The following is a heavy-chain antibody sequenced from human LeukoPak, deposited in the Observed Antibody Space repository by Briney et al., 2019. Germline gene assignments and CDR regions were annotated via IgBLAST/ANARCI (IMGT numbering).Heavy chain of an antibody. CDR1: GGSIRSYY. CDR3: AGGDWFDP. V-gene: IGHV4-59*01. Sequence: SETLSLTCTVSGGSIRSYYWNWLRQPPGKRLEWIGYISYSGSTDYNPSLKSRVAVSVDTSKNQFSLQLYAVTAADTALYYCAGGDWFDPWGQGLLVTVSS. J-gene: IGHJ5*02. D-gene: IGHD3-16*01. CDR2: ISYSGST.